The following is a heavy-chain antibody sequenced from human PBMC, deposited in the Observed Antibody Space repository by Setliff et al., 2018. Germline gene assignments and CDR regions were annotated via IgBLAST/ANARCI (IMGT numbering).Heavy chain of an antibody. V-gene: IGHV4-38-2*02. D-gene: IGHD2-21*02. J-gene: IGHJ4*02. CDR2: IGHTGSI. CDR1: GYSISSGYI. CDR3: ARDLGHGGDSDY. Sequence: PSDTLSLTCTASGYSISSGYIWGWIRQPPGKGLEWVGNIGHTGSINYNPSLKSRLTISRDTSKNQVSLKLNSVTATDTAVYYCARDLGHGGDSDYWGQGILVTVSS.